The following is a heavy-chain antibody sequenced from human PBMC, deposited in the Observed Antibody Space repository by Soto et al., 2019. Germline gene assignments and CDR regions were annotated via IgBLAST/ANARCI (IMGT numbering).Heavy chain of an antibody. CDR3: ARVLLWFGELLDHWFDP. Sequence: SETLSLTCGVYGGSFIGYYWSWIRQPPGKGLEWIGEINHSGSTNYNPSLKSRVTISVDTSKNQFSLKLSSVTAADTAVYYCARVLLWFGELLDHWFDPWGQGTLVTVSS. V-gene: IGHV4-34*01. D-gene: IGHD3-10*01. CDR2: INHSGST. CDR1: GGSFIGYY. J-gene: IGHJ5*02.